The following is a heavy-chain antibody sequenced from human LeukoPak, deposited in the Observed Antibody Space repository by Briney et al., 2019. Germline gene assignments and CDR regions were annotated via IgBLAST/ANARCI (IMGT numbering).Heavy chain of an antibody. Sequence: SETLSLTCTVSGGSISSSSYYWGWIRQPPGKGLEWIGSIYYSGSTYYNPSLKSRVTISVDTSKNQFSLKLSSVTAADTAVYYCARVRFGELSYYFDYWGQGTLVTVSS. CDR1: GGSISSSSYY. V-gene: IGHV4-39*07. CDR3: ARVRFGELSYYFDY. J-gene: IGHJ4*02. CDR2: IYYSGST. D-gene: IGHD3-16*02.